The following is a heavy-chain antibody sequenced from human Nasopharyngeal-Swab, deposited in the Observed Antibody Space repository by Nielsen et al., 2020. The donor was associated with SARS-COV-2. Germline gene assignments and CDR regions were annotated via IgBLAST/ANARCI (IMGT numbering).Heavy chain of an antibody. Sequence: SETLSLTCTVSGGSISSYYWSWIRQPPGKGLEWIGYICYSGSTNYNPSLKSRVTISVDTSKNQFSLKLSSVTAADTAVYYCARDRRGGDGFDYWGQGTLVTVSS. D-gene: IGHD2-21*02. V-gene: IGHV4-59*01. J-gene: IGHJ4*02. CDR3: ARDRRGGDGFDY. CDR2: ICYSGST. CDR1: GGSISSYY.